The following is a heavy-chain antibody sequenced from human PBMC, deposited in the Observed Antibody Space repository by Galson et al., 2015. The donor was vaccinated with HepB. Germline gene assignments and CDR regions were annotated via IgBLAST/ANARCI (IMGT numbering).Heavy chain of an antibody. CDR2: ITGSGVST. J-gene: IGHJ5*02. Sequence: SLRLSCAASGFTFSDYVMTWVRQAPGKGLEWVPSITGSGVSTFYADSVKGRFTISRDNSKNTLYMQMNSLRAEDTAVYYCAKGKSSDNLDWFDPWGQGTLVTVSS. V-gene: IGHV3-23*01. CDR1: GFTFSDYV. CDR3: AKGKSSDNLDWFDP. D-gene: IGHD3-22*01.